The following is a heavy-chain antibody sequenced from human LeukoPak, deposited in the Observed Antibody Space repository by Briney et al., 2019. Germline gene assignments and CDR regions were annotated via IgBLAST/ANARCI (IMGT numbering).Heavy chain of an antibody. V-gene: IGHV4-59*01. CDR1: GGPISSFY. CDR3: ARHRDYSSSHNVFDY. Sequence: SETLSLTCTVSGGPISSFYWSWIRQSPGKGLEWIGYNYYSGSANYNPSLKSRVTISVDASKNQFSLKLSSVTAADTAVYYCARHRDYSSSHNVFDYWGHGTLVTVSS. D-gene: IGHD6-13*01. J-gene: IGHJ4*01. CDR2: NYYSGSA.